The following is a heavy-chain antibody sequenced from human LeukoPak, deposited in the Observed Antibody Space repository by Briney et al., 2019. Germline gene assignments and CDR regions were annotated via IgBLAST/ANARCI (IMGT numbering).Heavy chain of an antibody. Sequence: SENLSLTCTVSGGSISSYYWSWIRQPPGKGLEWIGSIYYSGSTYYNPSLKSRVTISVDTSKNQFSLKLSSVTAADTAVYYCARVHYFGSGETDYWGQGTLVTVSS. CDR3: ARVHYFGSGETDY. CDR1: GGSISSYY. D-gene: IGHD3-10*01. CDR2: IYYSGST. J-gene: IGHJ4*02. V-gene: IGHV4-39*07.